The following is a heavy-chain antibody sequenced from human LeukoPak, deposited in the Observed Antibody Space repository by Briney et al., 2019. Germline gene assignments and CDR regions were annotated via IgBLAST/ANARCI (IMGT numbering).Heavy chain of an antibody. CDR3: ARQEWELLNFDY. V-gene: IGHV4-39*01. D-gene: IGHD1-26*01. CDR1: GVSISSSSYY. Sequence: SETLSLTCTVSGVSISSSSYYWGWIRQPPGKGLEWIGSIYYSGSTYYNPSLKSRVTISVDTSKNQFSLKLSSVTAADTAVYYCARQEWELLNFDYWGQGTLVTVSS. CDR2: IYYSGST. J-gene: IGHJ4*02.